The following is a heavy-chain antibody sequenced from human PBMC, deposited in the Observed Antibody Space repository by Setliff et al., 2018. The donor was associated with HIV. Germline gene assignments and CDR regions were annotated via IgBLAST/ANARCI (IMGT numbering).Heavy chain of an antibody. CDR3: AKYVEFFPVPDSSGYIDY. D-gene: IGHD3-22*01. V-gene: IGHV3-30*02. Sequence: GGSLRLSCTGYGFSFNSYGMHWVRQAPGTGLACVALSWYDERNKYYGDSVKGRFTVSRDNTKNTLYLHMNGLGPEATAVYYCAKYVEFFPVPDSSGYIDYWGQGTLVTVSS. J-gene: IGHJ4*02. CDR1: GFSFNSYG. CDR2: SWYDERNK.